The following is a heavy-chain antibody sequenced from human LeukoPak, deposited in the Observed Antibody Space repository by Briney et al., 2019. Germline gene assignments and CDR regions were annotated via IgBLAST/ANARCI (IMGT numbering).Heavy chain of an antibody. CDR3: ARHKVTGYYPYYFDY. D-gene: IGHD3-9*01. CDR1: GGSFSGYY. CDR2: INHSGST. Sequence: PSETLSLTCAVYGGSFSGYYWSWIRQPPGKGLEWIGEINHSGSTNYNPSLKSRVTISVDTSKNQFSLKLSSVTAADTAVYYCARHKVTGYYPYYFDYWGQGTLVTVSS. V-gene: IGHV4-34*01. J-gene: IGHJ4*02.